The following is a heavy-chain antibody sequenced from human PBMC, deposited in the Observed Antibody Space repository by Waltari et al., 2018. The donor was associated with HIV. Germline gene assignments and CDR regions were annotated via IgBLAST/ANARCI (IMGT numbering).Heavy chain of an antibody. V-gene: IGHV4-61*02. D-gene: IGHD6-13*01. CDR3: ARDHRRTGYSSSWYPWYFDL. J-gene: IGHJ2*01. CDR1: GGSISSGSYY. Sequence: QVQLQESGPGLVKPSQTLSLTCTVPGGSISSGSYYWSWIRQPAGKGLEWIGRIYTSGSTNYNPSLKSRVTISVDTSKNQFSLKLSSVTAADTAVYYCARDHRRTGYSSSWYPWYFDLWGRGTLVTVSS. CDR2: IYTSGST.